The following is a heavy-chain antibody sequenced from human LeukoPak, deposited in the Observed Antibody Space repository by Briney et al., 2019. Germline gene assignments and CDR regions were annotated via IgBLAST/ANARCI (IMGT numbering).Heavy chain of an antibody. CDR3: ARIPLKDSDSSGYEY. CDR1: GGAISNTSYY. Sequence: PSETLSLTCTVSGGAISNTSYYWGWIRQPPGNGLEWIGSASYSGSTFYNPSLKSRVTISVDTSRNQFSLKLYSVTAADTAVYYCARIPLKDSDSSGYEYWGQGTLVTVSS. CDR2: ASYSGST. V-gene: IGHV4-39*01. D-gene: IGHD3-22*01. J-gene: IGHJ4*02.